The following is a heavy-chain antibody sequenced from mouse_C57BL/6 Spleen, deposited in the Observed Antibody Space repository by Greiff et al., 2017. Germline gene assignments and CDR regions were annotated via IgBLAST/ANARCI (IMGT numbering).Heavy chain of an antibody. CDR3: ARRALYDGYYVWAMDY. CDR2: IHPNSGST. V-gene: IGHV1-64*01. Sequence: QVQLQQPGAELVKPGASVKLSCKASGYTFTSYWMHWVKQRPGQGLEWIGMIHPNSGSTNYNEKFKSKATLTVDKSSSTAYMQLSSLTSEDSAVYYCARRALYDGYYVWAMDYWGQGTSVTVSS. J-gene: IGHJ4*01. CDR1: GYTFTSYW. D-gene: IGHD2-3*01.